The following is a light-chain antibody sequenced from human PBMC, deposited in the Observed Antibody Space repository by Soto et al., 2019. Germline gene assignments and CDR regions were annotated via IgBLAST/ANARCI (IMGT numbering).Light chain of an antibody. V-gene: IGLV2-8*01. CDR3: SSFAGNNNLV. CDR1: SSDVGGYNY. Sequence: QSALTQPPSASGSPGQSVTISCTGTSSDVGGYNYVSWYQQHPGKAPTLMISEFSKRPSGVPDRFSGSKSGNTASLTVSGLQAEDEADYYCSSFAGNNNLVFGGGTKVTVL. CDR2: EFS. J-gene: IGLJ2*01.